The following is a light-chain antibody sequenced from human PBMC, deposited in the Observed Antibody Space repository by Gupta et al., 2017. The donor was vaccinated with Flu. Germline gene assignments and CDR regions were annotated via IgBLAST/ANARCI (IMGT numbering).Light chain of an antibody. CDR2: DVS. V-gene: IGLV2-14*03. CDR1: SSDVGGYKY. CDR3: SSYTTSTTLI. J-gene: IGLJ2*01. Sequence: QSALIQPASVSGSPGQSITISCTGTSSDVGGYKYVSWYQQHPGKAPKVIIFDVSDRPSGVSNRFSGSKSGNTASLTISGLQAEDEADYYCSSYTTSTTLIFGGGTKLTVL.